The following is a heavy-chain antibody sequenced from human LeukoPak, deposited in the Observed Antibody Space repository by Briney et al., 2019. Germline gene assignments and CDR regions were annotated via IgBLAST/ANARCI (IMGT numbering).Heavy chain of an antibody. CDR1: GDSVSSNSAA. V-gene: IGHV6-1*01. D-gene: IGHD3-10*01. Sequence: SQTLSLTCAISGDSVSSNSAAWNWIRQSPSRGLEWLGRTYYRSKWYNDYAVSVKSRITINPDTSKNQFSLKLSSVTAADTAVYYCASSNYYGSGSYYNVQKRFVYWGQGTLVTVSS. CDR3: ASSNYYGSGSYYNVQKRFVY. CDR2: TYYRSKWYN. J-gene: IGHJ4*02.